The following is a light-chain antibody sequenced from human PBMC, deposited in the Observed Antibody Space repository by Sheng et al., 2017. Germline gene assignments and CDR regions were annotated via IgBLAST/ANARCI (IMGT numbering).Light chain of an antibody. V-gene: IGLV2-14*03. CDR3: SSYTSSPTPYV. CDR2: DVF. Sequence: QSALTQPASVSGSPGQSITISCTGTSSDVGAYDYVSWYQQHPGKVPKLIIFDVFRRPSGVSTRFSGSKSGNTASLTISGLRTEDEADYYCSSYTSSPTPYVFGTGTKVTVL. CDR1: SSDVGAYDY. J-gene: IGLJ1*01.